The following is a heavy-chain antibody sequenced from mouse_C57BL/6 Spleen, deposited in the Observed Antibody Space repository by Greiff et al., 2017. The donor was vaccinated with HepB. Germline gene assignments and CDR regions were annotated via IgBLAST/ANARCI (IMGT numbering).Heavy chain of an antibody. CDR2: ISSGGSYT. Sequence: EVQLVESGGDLVKPGGSLKLSCAASGFTFSSYGMSWVRQTPDKRLEWVATISSGGSYTYYPDSVKGRFTISRDNAKNTLYLQMSSLKSEDTAMYYCARFYYYGSSSFAYWGQGTLVTVSA. D-gene: IGHD1-1*01. CDR1: GFTFSSYG. CDR3: ARFYYYGSSSFAY. J-gene: IGHJ3*01. V-gene: IGHV5-6*01.